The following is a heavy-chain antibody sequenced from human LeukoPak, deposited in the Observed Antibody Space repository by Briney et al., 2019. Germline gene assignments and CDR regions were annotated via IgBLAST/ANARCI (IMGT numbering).Heavy chain of an antibody. J-gene: IGHJ4*02. CDR3: ARAPVTSCRGAYCYPFDY. Sequence: GGSLRLSCAASGFPLSSYAMSWVRQTPGKGLEWVSATSSSDAGTYYADSVRGRFTISRDNSKNTLYLQMNSLRVDDAAVYYCARAPVTSCRGAYCYPFDYWGQGTLVTVSS. D-gene: IGHD2-21*01. CDR2: TSSSDAGT. V-gene: IGHV3-23*01. CDR1: GFPLSSYA.